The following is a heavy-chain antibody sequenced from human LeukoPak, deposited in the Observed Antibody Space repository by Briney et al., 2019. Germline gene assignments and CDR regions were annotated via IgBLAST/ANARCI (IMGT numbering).Heavy chain of an antibody. V-gene: IGHV3-23*01. CDR1: GFTFSSFA. CDR3: ANFGGIVATGGY. D-gene: IGHD5-12*01. CDR2: ISGSGGST. Sequence: GGSLRLSCTASGFTFSSFAMSWVRQAPGKGLEWVSAISGSGGSTYYADSVKGRFTISRDNSKNTLYLQMNSLRAEDTAVYYCANFGGIVATGGYWGQGTLVTVSS. J-gene: IGHJ4*02.